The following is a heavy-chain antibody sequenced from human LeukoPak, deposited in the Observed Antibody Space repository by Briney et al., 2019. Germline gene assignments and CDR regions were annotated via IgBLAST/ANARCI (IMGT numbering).Heavy chain of an antibody. V-gene: IGHV3-66*01. CDR3: ARAIGYSAYATVRGYAVDI. D-gene: IGHD5-12*01. CDR1: GFTVSTNY. CDR2: IYSGGRT. J-gene: IGHJ3*02. Sequence: PGWSLRLSCAASGFTVSTNYMSWVRQAPGKGLEGVSIIYSGGRTYYVDSVKGRFTISRDISQNTLYIQMNSLRDEETAVYYCARAIGYSAYATVRGYAVDIWGQGKMVTVSS.